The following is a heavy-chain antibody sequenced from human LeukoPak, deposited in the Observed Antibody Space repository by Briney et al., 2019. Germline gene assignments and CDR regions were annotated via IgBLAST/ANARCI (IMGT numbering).Heavy chain of an antibody. CDR2: INHSGST. J-gene: IGHJ4*02. CDR1: GGSFSGYY. CDR3: ARRSVIAARSGGRYFDY. V-gene: IGHV4-34*01. D-gene: IGHD6-6*01. Sequence: PSETLSLTCAVYGGSFSGYYWSWIRQPPGKGLEWIGEINHSGSTNYNPSLKSRVTISVDTSKNQFSLKLSSVTAADTAVYYCARRSVIAARSGGRYFDYWGQGTLVTVSS.